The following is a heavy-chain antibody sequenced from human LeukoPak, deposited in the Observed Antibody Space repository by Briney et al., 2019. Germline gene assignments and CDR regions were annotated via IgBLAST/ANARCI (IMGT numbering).Heavy chain of an antibody. D-gene: IGHD3-16*01. V-gene: IGHV3-48*03. CDR1: GLTFSSYE. CDR3: ARDERGAFDI. CDR2: ISSSGRTI. Sequence: GXXLXLSCAASGLTFSSYEMNWVRQAPGKGLEWVSYISSSGRTIYYADSVKGRFTISRDNAKNSLYLQMNSLRAEDTAVYYCARDERGAFDIWGQGTMVTASS. J-gene: IGHJ3*02.